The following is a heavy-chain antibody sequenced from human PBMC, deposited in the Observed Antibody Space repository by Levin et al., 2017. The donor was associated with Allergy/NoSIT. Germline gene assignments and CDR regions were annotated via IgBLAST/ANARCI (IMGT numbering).Heavy chain of an antibody. J-gene: IGHJ6*02. CDR3: ARDRATEVRYDYGMDV. CDR2: IYYSGST. V-gene: IGHV4-59*01. D-gene: IGHD1-14*01. CDR1: GGSISSYY. Sequence: SETLSLTCTVSGGSISSYYWSWIRQPPGKGLEWIGYIYYSGSTNYNPSLKSRVTISVDTSKNQFSLKLRSVTAADTAVYYCARDRATEVRYDYGMDVWGQGTTVTVSS.